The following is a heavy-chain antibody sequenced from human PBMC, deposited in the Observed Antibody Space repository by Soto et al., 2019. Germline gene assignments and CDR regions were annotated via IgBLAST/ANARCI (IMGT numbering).Heavy chain of an antibody. Sequence: GGSLRLSCAASGFTFNRHPLHWVRQAPGKGLEWVAVISHDGNNKYYADSVKGRFTISRDNSMNMLYLQMHGLRTEDTAIFYCARASWHIYATLHGPFDLSGQGALVTVSS. CDR2: ISHDGNNK. CDR3: ARASWHIYATLHGPFDL. D-gene: IGHD2-8*01. CDR1: GFTFNRHP. J-gene: IGHJ4*02. V-gene: IGHV3-30-3*01.